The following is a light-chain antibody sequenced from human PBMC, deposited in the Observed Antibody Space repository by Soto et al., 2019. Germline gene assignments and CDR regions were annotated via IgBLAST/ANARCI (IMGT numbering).Light chain of an antibody. V-gene: IGKV3-15*01. CDR2: DAS. CDR3: QQYNNWLWT. Sequence: EIVMTQSPATLSVSPGERATLSCRASQSVSRNVAGYQQKPGQAPRLLIHDASTRATGISVRCSGSGSGTECTLTMSSLQSEDFAVYYCQQYNNWLWTFGQGTKVEIK. CDR1: QSVSRN. J-gene: IGKJ1*01.